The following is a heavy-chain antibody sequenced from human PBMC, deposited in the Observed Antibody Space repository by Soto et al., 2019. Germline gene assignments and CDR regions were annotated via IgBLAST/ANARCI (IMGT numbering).Heavy chain of an antibody. CDR1: GFTFSSYW. CDR2: INSDGSST. D-gene: IGHD2-15*01. V-gene: IGHV3-74*01. CDR3: VRTSLVVAAATREDY. J-gene: IGHJ4*02. Sequence: EVQLVESGGGLVQPGGSLRLSCAASGFTFSSYWMHWVRHAPGKGLVWVSRINSDGSSTRYADSVKGRFTISRDNAKNTLYLQMNSLRAEDTAVYYCVRTSLVVAAATREDYWGQGTLVTVSS.